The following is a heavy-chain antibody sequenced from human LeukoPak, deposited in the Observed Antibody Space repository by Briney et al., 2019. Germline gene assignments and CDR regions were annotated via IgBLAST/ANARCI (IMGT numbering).Heavy chain of an antibody. CDR2: ISSSSSYI. D-gene: IGHD3-10*01. Sequence: GGSLRLSCAASGFTFSSYSINWVRQAPGKGLEWVSSISSSSSYIYYADSVKGRFTISRDNAKNSLYLQMNSLRAEDTAVYYCGRDPFNYYGSGSQKDYWGQGTLVTVSS. CDR3: GRDPFNYYGSGSQKDY. V-gene: IGHV3-21*01. J-gene: IGHJ4*02. CDR1: GFTFSSYS.